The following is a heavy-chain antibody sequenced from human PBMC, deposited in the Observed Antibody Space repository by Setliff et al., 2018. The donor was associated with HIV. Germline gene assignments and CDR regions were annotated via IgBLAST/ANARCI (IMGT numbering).Heavy chain of an antibody. Sequence: SETLSLTCTVSGGSISSGSYYWGWIRQPPGKGLEWIGNIYYSGSSYYNPSLKSRVTISVDTSKNQFSLKLSSVTAADTAVYYCARRGPRYTYAPFCFDSWGQGTLVTVSS. CDR2: IYYSGSS. D-gene: IGHD2-2*01. CDR1: GGSISSGSYY. CDR3: ARRGPRYTYAPFCFDS. J-gene: IGHJ4*02. V-gene: IGHV4-39*01.